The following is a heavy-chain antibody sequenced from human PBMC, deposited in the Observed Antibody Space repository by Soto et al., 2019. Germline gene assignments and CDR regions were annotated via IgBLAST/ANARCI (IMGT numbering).Heavy chain of an antibody. V-gene: IGHV1-46*01. J-gene: IGHJ5*02. CDR1: AYSFTTYH. Sequence: ASVKVSCKASAYSFTTYHIHWVRQAPGQGLEWMGLINPDAGATNYAQRFQGRLRLTRDTSTSTVYMELRSLRFDDTAVYYCARGDIVLVPASEGNWFAPWGQGTLVTVSS. D-gene: IGHD2-2*01. CDR2: INPDAGAT. CDR3: ARGDIVLVPASEGNWFAP.